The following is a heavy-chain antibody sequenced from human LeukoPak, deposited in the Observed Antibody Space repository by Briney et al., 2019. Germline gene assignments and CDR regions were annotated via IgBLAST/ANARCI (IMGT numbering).Heavy chain of an antibody. CDR2: IRPDGSEA. CDR1: GFTFSSSW. J-gene: IGHJ4*02. D-gene: IGHD3-16*01. CDR3: TRDRAYKTFDY. Sequence: GGSLRLSCAAAGFTFSSSWMTWVRQAPGKGLEWVAVIRPDGSEAAYVDSVIGRFTISRDNAKNSLFLQMISLRVEDTAVYYCTRDRAYKTFDYWGQGALVTVSS. V-gene: IGHV3-7*04.